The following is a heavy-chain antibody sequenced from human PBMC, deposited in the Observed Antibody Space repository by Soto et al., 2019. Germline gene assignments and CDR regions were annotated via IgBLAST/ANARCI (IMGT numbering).Heavy chain of an antibody. V-gene: IGHV5-51*03. Sequence: EVQLVQSGAEVKKPGESLKISCKGSGYSFTSYWIGWVRQMPGKGLECMGIIYPGDSDTRYSPSFQGQVTISAAKSISTAYLQWSSLKASDTARYYCARAMIRGKNYYGMDVWGQGTTVTVSS. CDR1: GYSFTSYW. D-gene: IGHD3-10*01. CDR2: IYPGDSDT. J-gene: IGHJ6*02. CDR3: ARAMIRGKNYYGMDV.